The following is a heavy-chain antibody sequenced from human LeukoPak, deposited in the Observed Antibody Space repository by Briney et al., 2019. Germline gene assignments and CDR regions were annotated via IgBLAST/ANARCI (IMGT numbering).Heavy chain of an antibody. D-gene: IGHD2-8*02. CDR1: GYTLTGYY. Sequence: PSVRLSCKASGYTLTGYYLHWVRQAPGQGLEWMGWINPNSGGTKYTQKLQGRVTMTRDTSISTAYMELSRLTSDDTAVYYCARGGTVMPIDYWGQGTLVTVSS. CDR2: INPNSGGT. CDR3: ARGGTVMPIDY. J-gene: IGHJ4*02. V-gene: IGHV1-2*02.